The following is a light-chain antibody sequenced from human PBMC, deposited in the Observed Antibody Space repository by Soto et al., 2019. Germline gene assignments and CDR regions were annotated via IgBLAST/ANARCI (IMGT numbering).Light chain of an antibody. CDR2: GAS. V-gene: IGKV3-20*01. J-gene: IGKJ1*01. CDR1: QSVSRSY. Sequence: EIVLTHSPGTLSFSPWYRSTISCRASQSVSRSYLGWYQQKPGQAPRLLMYGASIRAAGVPDRFSGSGSGTEFTLTISRLEPEDFTVYYCHHYETFGQGTKVE. CDR3: HHYET.